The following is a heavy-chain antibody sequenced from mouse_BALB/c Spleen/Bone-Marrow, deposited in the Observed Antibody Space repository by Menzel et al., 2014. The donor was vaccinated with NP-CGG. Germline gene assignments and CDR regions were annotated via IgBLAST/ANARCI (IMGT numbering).Heavy chain of an antibody. CDR1: GYSFTGYF. CDR2: INPYNGDT. CDR3: ARVTTDWDYDV. V-gene: IGHV1-20*02. Sequence: VKLVESGPEAVKPGASVTISCKASGYSFTGYFLNWVMLSHGKSLEWIGRINPYNGDTFYNQKFKGKATLTVDKSSNTAHMELRSLASEDAAVYYSARVTTDWDYDVWGAGTTVNVSS. J-gene: IGHJ1*01. D-gene: IGHD1-1*01.